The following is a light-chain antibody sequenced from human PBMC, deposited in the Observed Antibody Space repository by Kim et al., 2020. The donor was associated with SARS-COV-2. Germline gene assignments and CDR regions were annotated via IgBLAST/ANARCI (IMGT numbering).Light chain of an antibody. J-gene: IGLJ1*01. V-gene: IGLV1-40*01. CDR1: SSNSGTVYD. CDR3: QSFDSSLSTYV. CDR2: GNT. Sequence: VTISCTGSSSNSGTVYDVNWYQHLPGIAPKLLIFGNTNRPSGVPDRFSGSKSGTSASLAITGLQAEDEADYYCQSFDSSLSTYVFGSGTKVTVL.